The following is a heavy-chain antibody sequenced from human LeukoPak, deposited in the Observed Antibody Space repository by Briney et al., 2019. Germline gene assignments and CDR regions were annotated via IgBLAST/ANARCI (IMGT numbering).Heavy chain of an antibody. CDR3: ARDFDRYYFDY. D-gene: IGHD3-9*01. J-gene: IGHJ4*02. CDR1: GFTFSNYA. Sequence: GGSLRLSCAASGFTFSNYAMSWVRQAPGKGLEWVSAISGSGGSTYYADSVKGRFTISRDNSKNTLYLQMNSLRAEDTAVYYCARDFDRYYFDYWGQGTLVTVSS. V-gene: IGHV3-23*01. CDR2: ISGSGGST.